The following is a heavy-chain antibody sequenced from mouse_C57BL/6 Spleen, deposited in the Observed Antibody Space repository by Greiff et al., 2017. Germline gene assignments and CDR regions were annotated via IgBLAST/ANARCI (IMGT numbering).Heavy chain of an antibody. D-gene: IGHD2-5*01. V-gene: IGHV14-1*01. Sequence: VQLQQSGPELVTPSPSLKLSCTASGFSINDYYMHWVKQRPEQGLEWIGRIGPDDGDTEYAPKFPGKATMTADTSSHTAFLQLSSLTSEDTAVYCCTDSNCPSGFAYWGQGTLVTVSA. CDR2: IGPDDGDT. J-gene: IGHJ3*01. CDR1: GFSINDYY. CDR3: TDSNCPSGFAY.